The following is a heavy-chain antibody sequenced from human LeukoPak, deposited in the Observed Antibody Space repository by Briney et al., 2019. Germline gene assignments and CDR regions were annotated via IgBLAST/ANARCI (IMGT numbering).Heavy chain of an antibody. D-gene: IGHD3-3*01. CDR2: IYTSGST. Sequence: PSETLSLTCTISGGSISSGSYYWSWIRQPAGKGLEWIGRIYTSGSTNYNPSLKSRVTISVDTSKNQFSLKLSSVTAADTAVYYCAREVRFLEPKRVSYFDYWGQGTLVTVSS. J-gene: IGHJ4*02. CDR3: AREVRFLEPKRVSYFDY. V-gene: IGHV4-61*02. CDR1: GGSISSGSYY.